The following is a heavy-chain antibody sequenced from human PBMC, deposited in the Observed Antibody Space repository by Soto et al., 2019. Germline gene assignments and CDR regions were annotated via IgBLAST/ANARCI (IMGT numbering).Heavy chain of an antibody. CDR3: ASTVVAATVSFDY. Sequence: QLQLQESGPGLVKPSETLSLTCTVSGGSISSSSYYWGWIRQAPGKGLEWIGSIYYSGSTYYNPSLKSRVTISVDTSKNQFSLKLSSVTAADTAVYYCASTVVAATVSFDYWGQGTLVTVSS. CDR2: IYYSGST. CDR1: GGSISSSSYY. V-gene: IGHV4-39*01. J-gene: IGHJ4*02. D-gene: IGHD2-15*01.